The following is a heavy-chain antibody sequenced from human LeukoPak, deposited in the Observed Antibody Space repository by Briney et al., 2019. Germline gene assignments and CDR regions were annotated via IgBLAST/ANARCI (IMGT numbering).Heavy chain of an antibody. CDR2: INNDGSST. CDR1: GFTFSNYW. D-gene: IGHD1-26*01. CDR3: ARERVGATGLLFDY. J-gene: IGHJ4*02. Sequence: GGSLRLSCAASGFTFSNYWMHWVRQAPGKGLVWVSRINNDGSSTVYVDSVKGRFTISRDNAKNTLDLQMNSLRAEDTAVYYCARERVGATGLLFDYWGQGTLVTVSS. V-gene: IGHV3-74*01.